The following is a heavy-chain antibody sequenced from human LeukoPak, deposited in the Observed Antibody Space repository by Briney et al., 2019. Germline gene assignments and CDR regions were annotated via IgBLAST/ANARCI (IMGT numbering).Heavy chain of an antibody. D-gene: IGHD6-13*01. CDR2: IRYDGSNK. Sequence: GGSLRLSCAASGFTFSSYGMHWVRQAPGKGLEWVAFIRYDGSNKYYADSVKGRFTISRDNSKNTLYLQMSSLRAEDTAVYYCASAEGIAAGGWFDPWGQGTLVTVSS. CDR1: GFTFSSYG. CDR3: ASAEGIAAGGWFDP. J-gene: IGHJ5*02. V-gene: IGHV3-30*02.